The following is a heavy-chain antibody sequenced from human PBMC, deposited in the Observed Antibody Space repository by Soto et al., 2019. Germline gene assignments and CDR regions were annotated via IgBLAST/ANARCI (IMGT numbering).Heavy chain of an antibody. CDR2: INAGNGNT. J-gene: IGHJ4*02. CDR1: GYTFTSYA. V-gene: IGHV1-3*01. CDR3: ARDVLYCSGGSCYGVYYFDY. Sequence: VASVKVSCKASGYTFTSYAMHWVRQAPGQRLEWMGWINAGNGNTKYSQKFQGRVTITRDTSASTAYMELSSLRSEDTAVYYCARDVLYCSGGSCYGVYYFDYWGQGTLVTVSS. D-gene: IGHD2-15*01.